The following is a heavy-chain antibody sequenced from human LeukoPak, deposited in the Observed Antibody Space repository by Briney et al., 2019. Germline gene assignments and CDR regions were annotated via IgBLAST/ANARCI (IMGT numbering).Heavy chain of an antibody. Sequence: SETLSLTCTVSGYSISSPYYWGWIRQPPGKGLEWIGSMYHSGNTYYNPSLKSRVTISVDTSKNQFSLKLNSVTAADTAVYYCASSVATVSGSGFRWFDPWGQGTLVTVSS. CDR3: ASSVATVSGSGFRWFDP. CDR2: MYHSGNT. J-gene: IGHJ5*02. V-gene: IGHV4-38-2*02. D-gene: IGHD3-16*01. CDR1: GYSISSPYY.